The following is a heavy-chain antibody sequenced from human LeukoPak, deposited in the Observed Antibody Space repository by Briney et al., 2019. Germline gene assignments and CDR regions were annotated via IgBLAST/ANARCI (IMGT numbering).Heavy chain of an antibody. CDR3: ATLDVGATVN. CDR2: ISYDGSNK. Sequence: GGSLRLSCAASGFTFSSYAMHRVRQAPGKGLEWVAVISYDGSNKYYADSVKGRFTISRDNSKNTLYLQMNSLRAEDTAVYYCATLDVGATVNWGQGTLVTVSS. V-gene: IGHV3-30-3*01. CDR1: GFTFSSYA. D-gene: IGHD1-26*01. J-gene: IGHJ4*02.